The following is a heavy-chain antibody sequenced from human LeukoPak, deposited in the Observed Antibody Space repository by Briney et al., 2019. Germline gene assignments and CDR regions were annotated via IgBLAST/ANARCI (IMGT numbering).Heavy chain of an antibody. J-gene: IGHJ5*02. CDR3: ARNRKYYYDSSGYYHTYNWFDP. V-gene: IGHV3-21*01. Sequence: PGGSLRLSCAASGFTFSSYSMNWVRQAPGKGLEWVSSISSSSSYIYYADSVKGRFTISRDNAKNSLYLQMNSLRAEGTAVYYCARNRKYYYDSSGYYHTYNWFDPWGQGTLVTVSS. D-gene: IGHD3-22*01. CDR2: ISSSSSYI. CDR1: GFTFSSYS.